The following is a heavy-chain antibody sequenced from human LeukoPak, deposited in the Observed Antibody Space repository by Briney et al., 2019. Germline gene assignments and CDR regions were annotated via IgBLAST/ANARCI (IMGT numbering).Heavy chain of an antibody. CDR1: GGSFNGYY. Sequence: SETLSLTCAVYGGSFNGYYWSWIRQPPGQGLEWIGEINHSGNTNYNPSLKSRVTISVDTSKNQFSLKPTSVTAADTAVYYCARLNVVVITTTPYYFDYWGQGTLVTVSS. D-gene: IGHD2-15*01. J-gene: IGHJ4*02. CDR3: ARLNVVVITTTPYYFDY. V-gene: IGHV4-34*01. CDR2: INHSGNT.